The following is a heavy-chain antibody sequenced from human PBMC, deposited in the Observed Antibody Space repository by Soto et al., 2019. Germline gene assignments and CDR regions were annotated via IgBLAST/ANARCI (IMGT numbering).Heavy chain of an antibody. Sequence: PGGSLRLSCAASGFTFKNYALHWVRQAPGKGLEWVAVISFDGEKTYYADSVKGRFTISRDNFRNTLSLQMNNLRIEDAGVYFCAREDDYNYRYFNYGLDVWGQGTTVTVSS. J-gene: IGHJ6*02. CDR1: GFTFKNYA. CDR2: ISFDGEKT. CDR3: AREDDYNYRYFNYGLDV. D-gene: IGHD5-12*01. V-gene: IGHV3-30*03.